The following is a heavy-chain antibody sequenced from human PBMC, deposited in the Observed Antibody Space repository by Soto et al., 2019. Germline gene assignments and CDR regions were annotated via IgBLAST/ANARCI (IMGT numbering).Heavy chain of an antibody. CDR2: INPNSGGT. CDR3: ARGGDSMAVAGTWGYYFDY. V-gene: IGHV1-2*04. Sequence: ASVKVSCKASGYTFTGYYMHWVRQAPGQGLEWMGWINPNSGGTNYAQKFQGWVTMTRDTSISTAYMELSRLRSDDTAVYYCARGGDSMAVAGTWGYYFDYWGQGTLVTVSS. D-gene: IGHD6-19*01. CDR1: GYTFTGYY. J-gene: IGHJ4*02.